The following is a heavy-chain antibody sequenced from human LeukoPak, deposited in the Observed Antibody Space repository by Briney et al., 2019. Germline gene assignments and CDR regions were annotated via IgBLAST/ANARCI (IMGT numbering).Heavy chain of an antibody. D-gene: IGHD3-22*01. J-gene: IGHJ4*02. CDR3: ARIITMIVVVIGGGIDY. CDR1: GFTFSSYA. Sequence: LTGGSLRLSCAASGFTFSSYAMSWVRQAPGKGLEWVSAISGSGGSTYYADSVKGRFTISRDNSKNTLYLQMNSLRAEDTAVYYCARIITMIVVVIGGGIDYWGQGTLVTVSS. V-gene: IGHV3-23*01. CDR2: ISGSGGST.